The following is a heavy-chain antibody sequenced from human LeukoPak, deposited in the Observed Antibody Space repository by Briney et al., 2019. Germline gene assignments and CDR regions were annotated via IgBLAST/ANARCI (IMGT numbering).Heavy chain of an antibody. CDR1: GDSITSHSW. J-gene: IGHJ4*02. CDR3: ASHVTVLGTRGFDF. Sequence: PSETLSLTCAVSGDSITSHSWWSWVRPPPGKGLEWIGEIHHGGATKDDPSLESAVTISVDKSKNRFSLNLRSVTAADTATYYCASHVTVLGTRGFDFWGRGTLVTVSS. V-gene: IGHV4-4*02. CDR2: IHHGGAT. D-gene: IGHD6-19*01.